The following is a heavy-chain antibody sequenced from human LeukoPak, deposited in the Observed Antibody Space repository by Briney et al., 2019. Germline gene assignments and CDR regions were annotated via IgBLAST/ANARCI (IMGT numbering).Heavy chain of an antibody. D-gene: IGHD1-26*01. Sequence: GGSLRLSCAASGFTFSSYAMSWVRQAPGKGLEWVSSISSSSSYIYYADSVKGRFTISRDNAKNSLYLQMNSLRAEDTAVYYCARDPTYSGSYSYYFDYWGQGTLVTVSS. CDR3: ARDPTYSGSYSYYFDY. V-gene: IGHV3-21*01. J-gene: IGHJ4*02. CDR1: GFTFSSYA. CDR2: ISSSSSYI.